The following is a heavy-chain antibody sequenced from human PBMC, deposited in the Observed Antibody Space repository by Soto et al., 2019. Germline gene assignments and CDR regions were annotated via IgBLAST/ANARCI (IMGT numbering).Heavy chain of an antibody. CDR3: ASSMGRGGNDY. J-gene: IGHJ4*02. CDR1: GFTFRDYW. Sequence: EVQLVESGGGLVQPGGSLSLSCAASGFTFRDYWMTWVRQAPGKGLECVANIKTDGSEKYYVDPVKGRFTISRDNAKNSLYLQMNSLRAEDTAVYYCASSMGRGGNDYWGQGTLVTVSS. V-gene: IGHV3-7*05. D-gene: IGHD3-10*01. CDR2: IKTDGSEK.